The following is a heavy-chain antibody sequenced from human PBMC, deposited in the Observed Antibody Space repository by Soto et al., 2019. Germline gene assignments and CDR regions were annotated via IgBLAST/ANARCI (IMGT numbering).Heavy chain of an antibody. Sequence: VSCTASGLSFTRSALPWVGQARGHRLEWIGWTVVGSVNTNYAQKFQERVTITRDMSTSTAYMELSSLRSEDTAVYYCARDSFPHSSGSFDYWGQGTLVTGSS. V-gene: IGHV1-58*01. CDR2: TVVGSVNT. J-gene: IGHJ4*02. D-gene: IGHD6-19*01. CDR3: ARDSFPHSSGSFDY. CDR1: GLSFTRSA.